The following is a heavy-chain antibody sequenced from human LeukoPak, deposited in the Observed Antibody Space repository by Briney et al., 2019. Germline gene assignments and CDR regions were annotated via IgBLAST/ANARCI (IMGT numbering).Heavy chain of an antibody. V-gene: IGHV6-1*01. CDR3: ARGYSSSWGNWFDP. Sequence: SQTLSLTCAISGDSFSSNSAAWNWIRQSPSRGLEWLGRTYHRSKWYNDYAVSVKSRITINPDTSKNQFSLQLNSVAPEDTAVYYCARGYSSSWGNWFDPWGQGTLVTVSS. CDR2: TYHRSKWYN. J-gene: IGHJ5*02. CDR1: GDSFSSNSAA. D-gene: IGHD6-13*01.